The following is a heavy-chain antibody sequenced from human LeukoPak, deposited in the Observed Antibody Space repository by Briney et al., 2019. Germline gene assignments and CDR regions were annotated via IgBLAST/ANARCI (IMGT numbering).Heavy chain of an antibody. CDR3: ARRKVPAADDY. D-gene: IGHD2-2*01. Sequence: GGSLRVFCAASGFTFSDYFMSWIRQAPGQGLEWISYISLSGSITYYSDSVKGRFTISRDNAKNSLYLQMNSLRADDTAVYYCARRKVPAADDYWGQGTLVTVSS. V-gene: IGHV3-11*01. CDR1: GFTFSDYF. J-gene: IGHJ4*02. CDR2: ISLSGSIT.